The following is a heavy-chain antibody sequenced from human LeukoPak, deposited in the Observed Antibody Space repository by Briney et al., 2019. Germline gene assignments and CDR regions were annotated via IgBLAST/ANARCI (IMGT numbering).Heavy chain of an antibody. CDR1: GDSFSSNSVT. CDR3: ARRLTQYDCFDP. D-gene: IGHD2-2*01. V-gene: IGHV6-1*01. CDR2: TYYRSTRYN. Sequence: SQTLSLTCAISGDSFSSNSVTWNWIRQSPSRGLEWLGRTYYRSTRYNDYAVSVRGRMTVNPDTSKNQFSLHLNSVTPEDTAVYYCARRLTQYDCFDPWGQGILVTVSS. J-gene: IGHJ5*02.